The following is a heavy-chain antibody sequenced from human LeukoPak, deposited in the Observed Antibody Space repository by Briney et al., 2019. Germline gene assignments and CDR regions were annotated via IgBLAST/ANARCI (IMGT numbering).Heavy chain of an antibody. CDR1: GFTFSSYA. V-gene: IGHV3-23*01. J-gene: IGHJ4*02. Sequence: GSLRLSCAASGFTFSSYAMSWVRQAPGEGLEWVLAISGSGGSTYYADSVKGRFTISRDNSKNTLYLQMNSLRAEDTAVYYCAKDRLGGVDYWGQGTLVTVSS. CDR3: AKDRLGGVDY. D-gene: IGHD3-10*01. CDR2: ISGSGGST.